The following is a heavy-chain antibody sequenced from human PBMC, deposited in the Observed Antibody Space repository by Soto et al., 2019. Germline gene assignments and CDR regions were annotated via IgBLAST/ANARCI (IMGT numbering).Heavy chain of an antibody. CDR2: IIPIVGTA. CDR1: GGTFSSYA. V-gene: IGHV1-69*12. Sequence: QVQLVQSGAEVKKPGSSVKVSCKASGGTFSSYAISWVRQAPGQGLEWMGGIIPIVGTANYAQKFQGRVTSTAXXSXSXXCRELSSLRSEDTAVYYWARNVAYYYDSSGEIFDYWGQGTLVTVSS. CDR3: ARNVAYYYDSSGEIFDY. J-gene: IGHJ4*02. D-gene: IGHD3-22*01.